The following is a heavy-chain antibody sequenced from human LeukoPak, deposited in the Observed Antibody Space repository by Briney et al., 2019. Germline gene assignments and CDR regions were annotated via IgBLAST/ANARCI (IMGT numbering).Heavy chain of an antibody. Sequence: GGSLRLSCVASGFTFSTSAMSWVRQAPGKGLEWVSAIGGSSGSTYYADSVKGRFTISRDNSKNTLYLQMNSLRAEDTAVYYCAKVIREVDMSHDYWGQGALVTVSS. CDR3: AKVIREVDMSHDY. V-gene: IGHV3-23*01. CDR2: IGGSSGST. D-gene: IGHD5-24*01. J-gene: IGHJ4*02. CDR1: GFTFSTSA.